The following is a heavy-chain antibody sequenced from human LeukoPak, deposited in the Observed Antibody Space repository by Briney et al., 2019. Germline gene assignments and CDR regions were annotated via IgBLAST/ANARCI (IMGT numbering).Heavy chain of an antibody. CDR3: ARNRRPDYRGFDY. J-gene: IGHJ4*02. CDR1: GGTFSSYA. D-gene: IGHD4-23*01. Sequence: GASVKVSCKASGGTFSSYAISWVRQAPGQGLEWMGGIIPVFGTANYAQKFQGRVTITADESTSTAYMELSSLRSENTAVYYCARNRRPDYRGFDYWGQGTLVTVSS. V-gene: IGHV1-69*13. CDR2: IIPVFGTA.